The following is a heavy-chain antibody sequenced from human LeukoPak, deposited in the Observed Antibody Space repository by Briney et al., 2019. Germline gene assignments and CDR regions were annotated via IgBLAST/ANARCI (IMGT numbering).Heavy chain of an antibody. CDR2: ISGSGGST. J-gene: IGHJ4*02. CDR3: AKDRQAFYYGSGSYENFDY. V-gene: IGHV3-23*01. Sequence: PGGSLRLSCAASGFTFSSYGMSWVRQAPGKGLEWVSAISGSGGSTYYADSVKGRFTISRDNSKNTLYLQMNSLRAEDTAVYYCAKDRQAFYYGSGSYENFDYWGQGTLVTVSS. D-gene: IGHD3-10*01. CDR1: GFTFSSYG.